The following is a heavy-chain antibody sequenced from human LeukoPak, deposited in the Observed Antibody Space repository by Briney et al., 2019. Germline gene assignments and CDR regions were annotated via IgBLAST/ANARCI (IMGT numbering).Heavy chain of an antibody. V-gene: IGHV4-4*07. CDR3: ARGAARVAVAGTRSRGWFDY. Sequence: SETLSLTCTVSGGSISSYYWSWIRQPAGKGLEWIGRIYTSGSTNYNPSLKSRVTISVDKSKNQFSLKLSSVTAADTAVYYCARGAARVAVAGTRSRGWFDYWGQGTLVTVSS. D-gene: IGHD6-19*01. J-gene: IGHJ4*02. CDR2: IYTSGST. CDR1: GGSISSYY.